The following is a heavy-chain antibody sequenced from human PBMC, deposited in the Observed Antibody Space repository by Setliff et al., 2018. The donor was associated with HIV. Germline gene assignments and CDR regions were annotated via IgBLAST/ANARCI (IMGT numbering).Heavy chain of an antibody. V-gene: IGHV1-69*13. CDR2: IIPIHGTP. Sequence: SVKVSCKASGGTFSRHAINWVRQAPGQGLEWMGAIIPIHGTPNYAQKFQGRVTITADESTSTAYMELSSLSSEDTAVYYCAREYDVLLWIGSQYGRGNLDSWGQGTPVTVSS. D-gene: IGHD3-10*01. CDR3: AREYDVLLWIGSQYGRGNLDS. CDR1: GGTFSRHA. J-gene: IGHJ4*02.